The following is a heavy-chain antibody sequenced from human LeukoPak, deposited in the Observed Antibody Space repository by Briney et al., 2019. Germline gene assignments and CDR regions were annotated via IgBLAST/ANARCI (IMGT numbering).Heavy chain of an antibody. J-gene: IGHJ4*02. Sequence: GGSLRLSCAASGFTFSTYWMHWDRQAPGKGLVWVSRINTDGSSTSYADSVKGRFTISRDNAKNTLYLQMNSLRADDTAVYYCARGGLEPVDYWGQGTLVTVSS. V-gene: IGHV3-74*01. D-gene: IGHD1-1*01. CDR1: GFTFSTYW. CDR3: ARGGLEPVDY. CDR2: INTDGSST.